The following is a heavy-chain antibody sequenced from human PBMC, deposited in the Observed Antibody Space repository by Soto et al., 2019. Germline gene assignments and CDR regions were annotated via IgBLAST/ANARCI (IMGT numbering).Heavy chain of an antibody. Sequence: GGSLRLSCAASGFTFSSYGMHWVRQAPGKGLEWVAVIWYDGSNKYYADSVKGRFTISRDNSKNTLYLQMNSLRAEDTAVYYCARDSPMVRGVNDYWGQGTLVTVSS. CDR1: GFTFSSYG. CDR3: ARDSPMVRGVNDY. V-gene: IGHV3-33*01. CDR2: IWYDGSNK. J-gene: IGHJ4*02. D-gene: IGHD3-10*01.